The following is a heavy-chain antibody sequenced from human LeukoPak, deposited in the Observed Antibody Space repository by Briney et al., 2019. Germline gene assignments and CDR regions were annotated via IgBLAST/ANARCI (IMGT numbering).Heavy chain of an antibody. Sequence: ASVKVSCKGSGYTFTGYYMHWVRQAPGQGLEWMGWINPNSGGTNYAQKFQGWVTMTRDTSISTAYMELSRLRSDDTAVYYCARAGMRITMVRGVISSFDYWGQGTLVTVSS. V-gene: IGHV1-2*04. CDR1: GYTFTGYY. D-gene: IGHD3-10*01. CDR3: ARAGMRITMVRGVISSFDY. J-gene: IGHJ4*02. CDR2: INPNSGGT.